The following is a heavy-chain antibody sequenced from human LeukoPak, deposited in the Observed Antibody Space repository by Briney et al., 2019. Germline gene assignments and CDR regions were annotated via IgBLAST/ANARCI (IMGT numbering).Heavy chain of an antibody. J-gene: IGHJ6*03. Sequence: ASVKVSCKASGYTFTSYAMNWVRQAPGQGLEWMGWINTNTGNPTYAQGFTGRFVFSLDTSVSTAYLQISSLKAEDTAVYYCARDAEGSSSWYLAYYYYYMDVWGKGTTVTVSS. CDR1: GYTFTSYA. V-gene: IGHV7-4-1*02. CDR2: INTNTGNP. D-gene: IGHD6-13*01. CDR3: ARDAEGSSSWYLAYYYYYMDV.